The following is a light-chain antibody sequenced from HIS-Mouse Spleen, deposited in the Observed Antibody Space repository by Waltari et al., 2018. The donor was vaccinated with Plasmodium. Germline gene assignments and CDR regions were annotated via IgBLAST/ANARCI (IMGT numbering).Light chain of an antibody. J-gene: IGLJ3*02. CDR2: EDS. V-gene: IGLV3-10*01. CDR3: YSTDGSGNHRV. Sequence: SSELTQPPSAPVSPGQTARITCSGDALPQKYAYWYQQKSGQAPVLVIYEDSKRPSGILERFSGSSSGTMATLTISGAQVEDEADYYCYSTDGSGNHRVFGGGTKLTVL. CDR1: ALPQKY.